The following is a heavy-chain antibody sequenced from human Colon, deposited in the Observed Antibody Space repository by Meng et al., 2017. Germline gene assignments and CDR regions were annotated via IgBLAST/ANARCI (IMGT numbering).Heavy chain of an antibody. Sequence: QVQIQQGGAGLLKPSETLSLTCAVSGGSFSGFYWSWIRPPPGKGLEWIGEIDHFGISNYNSSLKGRLTMSVDTSKKQISLTLTSVTAADTAVYYCATGLRHGDWFDPWGPGTLVTVSS. CDR3: ATGLRHGDWFDP. D-gene: IGHD4-17*01. CDR1: GGSFSGFY. CDR2: IDHFGIS. V-gene: IGHV4-34*02. J-gene: IGHJ5*02.